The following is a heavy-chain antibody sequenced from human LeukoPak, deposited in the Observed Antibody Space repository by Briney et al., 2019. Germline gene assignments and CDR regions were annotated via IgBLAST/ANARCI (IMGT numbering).Heavy chain of an antibody. Sequence: SETLSLTCAVSGGSFSDFYWNWIRQPPGKGLEWIGEVNYSGSTNYNPSLKSRVTISVDTSKNQFSLKLSSVTAADTAVYYCARELRSIAAAGRVDWFDPWGQGTLVTVSS. CDR1: GGSFSDFY. V-gene: IGHV4-34*01. D-gene: IGHD6-13*01. CDR3: ARELRSIAAAGRVDWFDP. J-gene: IGHJ5*02. CDR2: VNYSGST.